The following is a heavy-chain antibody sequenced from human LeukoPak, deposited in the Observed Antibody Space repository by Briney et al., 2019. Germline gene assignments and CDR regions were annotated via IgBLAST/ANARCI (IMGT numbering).Heavy chain of an antibody. D-gene: IGHD3-16*01. J-gene: IGHJ1*01. CDR3: ARGVLWPGAQGLLQH. CDR1: GGTFSSYA. V-gene: IGHV1-69*04. Sequence: ASVKVSCKASGGTFSSYAISWVRQAPGQGLEWMGRIIPILGIANYTQKFQGRVTITADKSTSTAYMELSSLRSEDTAVYYCARGVLWPGAQGLLQHWGQGTLVTVSS. CDR2: IIPILGIA.